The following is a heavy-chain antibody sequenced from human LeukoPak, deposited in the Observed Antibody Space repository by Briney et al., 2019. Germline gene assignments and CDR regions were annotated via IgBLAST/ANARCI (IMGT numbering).Heavy chain of an antibody. CDR3: VKEYYYGSGSYFGGYGMDV. CDR2: ISSNGGST. Sequence: GGSLRLSCSASGFTFSSYAMHWVRQAPGKGLECVSAISSNGGSTYYADSVKGRFTISRDNSKNTLYLQMSSLRAEDTAVYYCVKEYYYGSGSYFGGYGMDVWGKGTTVTVSS. CDR1: GFTFSSYA. V-gene: IGHV3-64D*06. J-gene: IGHJ6*04. D-gene: IGHD3-10*01.